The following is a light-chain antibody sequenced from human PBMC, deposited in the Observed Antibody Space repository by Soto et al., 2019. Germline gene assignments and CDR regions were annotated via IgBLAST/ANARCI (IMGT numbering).Light chain of an antibody. V-gene: IGLV2-14*01. CDR2: EVT. CDR3: SSYSSSSDLDVI. Sequence: QSALAQPVSVSGSPGQSITISCAGTNRDVGGYNYVSWYQQYPGKAPKLIIYEVTYRPSGVSKRFSGSKSGNTASLTISGLQAEDEAAYYCSSYSSSSDLDVIFGGGTKLTVL. J-gene: IGLJ2*01. CDR1: NRDVGGYNY.